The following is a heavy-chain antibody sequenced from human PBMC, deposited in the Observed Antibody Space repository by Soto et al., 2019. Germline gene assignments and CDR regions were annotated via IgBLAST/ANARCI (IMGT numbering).Heavy chain of an antibody. CDR3: ARDGDYVWGSYRQGLDY. Sequence: QVQLVQSGAEVKKPGASVKVSCKASGYTFTTYGLSWVRQAPGQGLEWMGWISAYNGKTSYAQKFQGRATMTTDTSTNPAYMELRSLRSDDTAVYYCARDGDYVWGSYRQGLDYWGQGTLVTVSS. CDR1: GYTFTTYG. J-gene: IGHJ4*02. CDR2: ISAYNGKT. V-gene: IGHV1-18*01. D-gene: IGHD3-16*02.